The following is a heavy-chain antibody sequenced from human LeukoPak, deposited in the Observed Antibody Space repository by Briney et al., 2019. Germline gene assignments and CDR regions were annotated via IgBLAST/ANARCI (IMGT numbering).Heavy chain of an antibody. CDR2: IYYSGST. J-gene: IGHJ4*02. V-gene: IGHV4-61*01. D-gene: IGHD2-21*02. Sequence: PETLSLTCTVSGGSVSSGSYYWSCIRQPPGKGLEWIGYIYYSGSTNYNPSLKSRVTISVDTSKNQSSLKLSSVTAADTAVYYCARDLANCGGDCYYFDYWGQGTLVTVSS. CDR3: ARDLANCGGDCYYFDY. CDR1: GGSVSSGSYY.